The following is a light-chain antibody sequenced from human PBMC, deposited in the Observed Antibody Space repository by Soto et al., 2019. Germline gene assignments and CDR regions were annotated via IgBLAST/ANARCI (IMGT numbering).Light chain of an antibody. CDR3: QQYANSRT. V-gene: IGKV3-20*01. CDR1: QSVSSSF. J-gene: IGKJ1*01. Sequence: EIVLTQSPGTLSLSPGERATLSCRASQSVSSSFLAWYQQKPGQAPRLLIYGASSRATGIPDGFSGSGSGTDFTLTISRLEPEDFALYYCQQYANSRTFGQGTKVDIK. CDR2: GAS.